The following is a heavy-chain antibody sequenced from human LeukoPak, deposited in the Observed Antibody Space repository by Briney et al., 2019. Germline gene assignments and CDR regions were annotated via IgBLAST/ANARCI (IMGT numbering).Heavy chain of an antibody. D-gene: IGHD6-6*01. CDR1: GFTFSSYE. V-gene: IGHV3-48*03. CDR2: ISSSGSTI. CDR3: ARAGVWAYSSSSGFDY. Sequence: GGSLRLSCAASGFTFSSYEMNWARQAPGKGLEWVSYISSSGSTIYYADSVKGRFTISRDNAKNPLYLQMNSLRAEDTAVYYCARAGVWAYSSSSGFDYWGQGTLVTVSS. J-gene: IGHJ4*02.